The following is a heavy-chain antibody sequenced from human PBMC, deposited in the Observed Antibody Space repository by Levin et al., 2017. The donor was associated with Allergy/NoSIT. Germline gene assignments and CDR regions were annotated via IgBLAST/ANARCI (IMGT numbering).Heavy chain of an antibody. J-gene: IGHJ6*02. CDR1: GFTFSSYG. CDR3: ARAGIIVGATSYYYGMDV. V-gene: IGHV3-33*01. CDR2: IWYDGSNK. D-gene: IGHD1-26*01. Sequence: LTGGSLRLSCAASGFTFSSYGMHWVRQAPGKGLEWVAVIWYDGSNKYYADSVKGRFTISRDNSKNTLYLQMNSLRAEDTAVYYCARAGIIVGATSYYYGMDVWGQGTTVTVSS.